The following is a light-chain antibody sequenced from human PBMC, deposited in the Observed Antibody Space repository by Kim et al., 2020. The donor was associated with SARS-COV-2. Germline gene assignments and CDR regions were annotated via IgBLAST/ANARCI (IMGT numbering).Light chain of an antibody. Sequence: VSPGTRPTLPCVASHRVNTKLAWYPQKGCRPPRILIYGASTRATGVPARFSGSGSGTDFTLTISSLQSEDFAVYYCQQYHDWAATFGQGTKVDIK. CDR1: HRVNTK. CDR3: QQYHDWAAT. CDR2: GAS. J-gene: IGKJ1*01. V-gene: IGKV3D-15*01.